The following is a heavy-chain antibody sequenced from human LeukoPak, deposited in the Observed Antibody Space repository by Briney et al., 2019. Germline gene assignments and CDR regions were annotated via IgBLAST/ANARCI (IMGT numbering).Heavy chain of an antibody. V-gene: IGHV3-48*02. D-gene: IGHD1-26*01. Sequence: GGSLRLSCAASGFTFSSYSMNWVRQAPGKGLEWVSYISGTSRTIYYADSVKGRFTISRDNAKNSLSLQMSSLRDEDTAVYYCARADRSGTYNFDHWGQGTLVTVSS. CDR2: ISGTSRTI. J-gene: IGHJ4*02. CDR1: GFTFSSYS. CDR3: ARADRSGTYNFDH.